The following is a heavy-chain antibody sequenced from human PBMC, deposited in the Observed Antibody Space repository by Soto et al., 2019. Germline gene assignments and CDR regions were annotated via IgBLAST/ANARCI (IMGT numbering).Heavy chain of an antibody. Sequence: SETLSLTCTVSGGSISSYYWSWIRQPPGKGLEWIGSIYYSGSTYFNPSLKSRGTISVDMPKNQFSLKLSSVTAADTAVYYCARTSFDTRGTAPDPWGQGTLVTVSS. J-gene: IGHJ5*02. CDR1: GGSISSYY. CDR2: IYYSGST. D-gene: IGHD3-22*01. V-gene: IGHV4-59*12. CDR3: ARTSFDTRGTAPDP.